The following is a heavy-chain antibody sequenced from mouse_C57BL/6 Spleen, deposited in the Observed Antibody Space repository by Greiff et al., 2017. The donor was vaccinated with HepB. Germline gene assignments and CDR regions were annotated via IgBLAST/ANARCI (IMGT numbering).Heavy chain of an antibody. V-gene: IGHV3-6*01. CDR1: GYSITSGYY. CDR3: ARSGYDFDY. J-gene: IGHJ2*01. CDR2: ISYDGSN. Sequence: EVQLMESGPGLVKPSQSLSLTCSVTGYSITSGYYWNWIRQFPGNKLEWMGYISYDGSNNYNPSLKNRISITRDTSKNQFFLKLNSVTTEDTATYYCARSGYDFDYWGQGTTLTVSS. D-gene: IGHD2-2*01.